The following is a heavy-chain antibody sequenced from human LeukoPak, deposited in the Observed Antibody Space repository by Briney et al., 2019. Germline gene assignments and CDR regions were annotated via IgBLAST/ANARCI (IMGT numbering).Heavy chain of an antibody. J-gene: IGHJ4*02. V-gene: IGHV3-23*01. Sequence: GGSLRLSCAASGFTFSSYAMSWVRQAPGRGLEWVSGISGSGGSTSYADSVKGRFTISRDISKNTLYLQMNSLRAEDTAVYFCAKTYVDCIHRPLDYWGQGTLVTVSS. CDR3: AKTYVDCIHRPLDY. D-gene: IGHD4-17*01. CDR2: ISGSGGST. CDR1: GFTFSSYA.